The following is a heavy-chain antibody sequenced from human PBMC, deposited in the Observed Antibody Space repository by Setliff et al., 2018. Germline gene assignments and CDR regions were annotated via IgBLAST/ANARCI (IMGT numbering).Heavy chain of an antibody. V-gene: IGHV7-4-1*02. CDR3: ARASRFGTIKYRGDYYMDV. Sequence: ASVKVSCKASGYTFTTYAISWMRQAPGQGLEWMGWINTNTGNPSYARGFTGRFVFSLDTSVSTAYLQISSLKAEDTALYYCARASRFGTIKYRGDYYMDVWG. CDR1: GYTFTTYA. J-gene: IGHJ6*03. D-gene: IGHD3-10*01. CDR2: INTNTGNP.